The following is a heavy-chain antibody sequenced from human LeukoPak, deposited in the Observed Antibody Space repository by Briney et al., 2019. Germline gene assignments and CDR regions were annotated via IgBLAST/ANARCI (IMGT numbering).Heavy chain of an antibody. CDR3: ARHGINDFWSGYINWFDP. D-gene: IGHD3-3*01. CDR1: GGSISSYY. J-gene: IGHJ5*02. CDR2: IYTSGST. V-gene: IGHV4-4*09. Sequence: PSGTLSLTCTVPGGSISSYYWSWIRRPPGKGLGWIGYIYTSGSTTYNPSLKSRATISVDTSKNQFSLKLSSVTAADTAVYYCARHGINDFWSGYINWFDPWGQGTLVTVSS.